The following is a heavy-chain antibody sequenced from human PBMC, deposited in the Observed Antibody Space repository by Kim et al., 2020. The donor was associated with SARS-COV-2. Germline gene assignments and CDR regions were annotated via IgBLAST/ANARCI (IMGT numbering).Heavy chain of an antibody. V-gene: IGHV3-74*01. CDR2: INSDGSDI. Sequence: GGSLRLSCAASGFTFSTYWMNWVRQVPGKGLVWLARINSDGSDITYADSVKGRFTISRDNAKNTLYLQLNSLRAEDTALYYCARPLSGTNCYDYWGRGTRVTVSS. J-gene: IGHJ4*02. D-gene: IGHD2-8*01. CDR1: GFTFSTYW. CDR3: ARPLSGTNCYDY.